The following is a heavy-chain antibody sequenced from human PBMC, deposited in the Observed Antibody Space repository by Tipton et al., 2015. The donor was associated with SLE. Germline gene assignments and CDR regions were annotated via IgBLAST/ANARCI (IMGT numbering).Heavy chain of an antibody. V-gene: IGHV3-21*01. J-gene: IGHJ3*02. CDR1: GFTFSSYS. D-gene: IGHD4-23*01. Sequence: SLRLSCAASGFTFSSYSMYCVRQAPGKGLEWVCSISSSSSYICYADSVKCRFTISRDNSKNTLYLQMNSLRAEDTAVYYCAKDLVLGGNDAFDIWGQGTMVTVSS. CDR3: AKDLVLGGNDAFDI. CDR2: ISSSSSYI.